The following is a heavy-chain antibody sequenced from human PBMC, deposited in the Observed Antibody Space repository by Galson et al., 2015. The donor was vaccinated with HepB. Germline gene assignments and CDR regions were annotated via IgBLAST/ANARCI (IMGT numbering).Heavy chain of an antibody. D-gene: IGHD7-27*01. V-gene: IGHV4-59*01. Sequence: ETLSLTCTVSGGSIDFSYWTWIRQPPGKGLEWIGYFYYSGSTNYNPSLKSRVTISVDTSKNQFSLTLNSVTAADTALYYCAKARANWGLDIAYWGQGTLVTVSS. CDR1: GGSIDFSY. CDR3: AKARANWGLDIAY. J-gene: IGHJ4*02. CDR2: FYYSGST.